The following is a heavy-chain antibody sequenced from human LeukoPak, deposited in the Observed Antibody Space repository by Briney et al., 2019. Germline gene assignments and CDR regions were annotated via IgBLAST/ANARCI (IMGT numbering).Heavy chain of an antibody. CDR3: ARDRGSGYSNYFDP. CDR1: GDSFSSNSVA. J-gene: IGHJ5*02. D-gene: IGHD6-25*01. Sequence: SQTLSLTCAISGDSFSSNSVAWNGPRQSPSGGLEGLGRTYYRPYKSNRSKWYNEYAISVKSRITINPDTSKNQFSLQLNSVTPDDTAVYHCARDRGSGYSNYFDPWGQGTLVTVSS. CDR2: TYYRPYKSNRSKWYN. V-gene: IGHV6-1*01.